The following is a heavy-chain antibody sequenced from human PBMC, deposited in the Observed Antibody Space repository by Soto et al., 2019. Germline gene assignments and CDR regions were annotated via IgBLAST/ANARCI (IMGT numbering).Heavy chain of an antibody. CDR2: IFSNDEK. D-gene: IGHD3-22*01. CDR3: ARILGTWDYYDSSGYYYDAFDI. CDR1: GFSLSNARMG. J-gene: IGHJ3*02. V-gene: IGHV2-26*01. Sequence: QVTLKESGPVLVKPTETLTLTCTVSGFSLSNARMGVSWIRQPPGKALEWLAHIFSNDEKSYSTSLKSRLTISKDTSKSQVVLTMTNMDPVDTATYYCARILGTWDYYDSSGYYYDAFDIWGQGTMVTVSS.